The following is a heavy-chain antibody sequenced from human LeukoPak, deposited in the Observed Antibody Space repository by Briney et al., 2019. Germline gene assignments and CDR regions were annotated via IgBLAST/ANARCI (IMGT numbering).Heavy chain of an antibody. D-gene: IGHD3-22*01. CDR1: GFTFSSYG. CDR2: ISGSGGST. V-gene: IGHV3-23*01. CDR3: ARDKTYYYDSSGYYYGPDAFDI. Sequence: GGSLRLSCAASGFTFSSYGMSWVRQAPGKGLEWVSAISGSGGSTYYAGSVKGRFTISRDNSKNTLYLQMNSLRAEDTAVYYCARDKTYYYDSSGYYYGPDAFDIWGQGTMVTVSS. J-gene: IGHJ3*02.